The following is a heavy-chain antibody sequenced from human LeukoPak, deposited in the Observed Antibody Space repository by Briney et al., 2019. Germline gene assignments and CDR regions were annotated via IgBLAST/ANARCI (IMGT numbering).Heavy chain of an antibody. V-gene: IGHV1-8*01. D-gene: IGHD2-2*01. J-gene: IGHJ4*02. CDR1: GYTFTSYD. CDR2: MNPNSGNT. Sequence: ASVKVSRKASGYTFTSYDNNWLRQAPGQGLEWMGWMNPNSGNTGYAQKFQGRVTMTRNTSISTAYMELSRLRSEDTAVYYYATEMPVSVGFDYWGQGTLVTVSS. CDR3: ATEMPVSVGFDY.